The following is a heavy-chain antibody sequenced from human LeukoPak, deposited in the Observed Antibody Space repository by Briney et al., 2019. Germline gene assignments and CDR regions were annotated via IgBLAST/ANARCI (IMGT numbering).Heavy chain of an antibody. V-gene: IGHV4-38-2*02. CDR2: INHSGDT. CDR3: ARDIVRGKDAFDI. Sequence: PSETLSLTCSVSGYSISSGYYWGWIRQSPGKGLEWIGNINHSGDTYYNPSLKSRVTISVDTSKNQFSLNLSSVTAADTAIYYCARDIVRGKDAFDIWGQGTMVTVSS. D-gene: IGHD3-10*01. J-gene: IGHJ3*02. CDR1: GYSISSGYY.